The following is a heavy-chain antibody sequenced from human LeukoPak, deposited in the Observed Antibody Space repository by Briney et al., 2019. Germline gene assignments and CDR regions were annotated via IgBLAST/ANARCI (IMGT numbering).Heavy chain of an antibody. CDR3: AKGPLRGTAAAIDY. D-gene: IGHD2-2*01. J-gene: IGHJ4*02. Sequence: GGSLGLSCAASGFTFNNYGMHWVRQAPGKGLEWVAVISYDGRNIHYPDSVKGRFTISRDISTDTLWLQMDSLRTEDTAVYYCAKGPLRGTAAAIDYWGQGTLVTVSS. CDR2: ISYDGRNI. CDR1: GFTFNNYG. V-gene: IGHV3-30*18.